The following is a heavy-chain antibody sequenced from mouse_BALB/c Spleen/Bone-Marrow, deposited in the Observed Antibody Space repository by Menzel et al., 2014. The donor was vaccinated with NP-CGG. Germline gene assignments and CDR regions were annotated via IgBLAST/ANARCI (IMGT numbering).Heavy chain of an antibody. J-gene: IGHJ3*01. CDR1: GFDFSRYW. V-gene: IGHV4-1*02. D-gene: IGHD2-3*01. CDR3: ARLGYYGGFAY. CDR2: INPDSSTI. Sequence: EVKLQESGGGLVQPGVSLKLSCAASGFDFSRYWMSWVRQAPGKGLEWIGEINPDSSTINYTPSLKDKFIISRDNAKNTLYLQVSKVRSEDTALYYCARLGYYGGFAYWGQGTLVTVSA.